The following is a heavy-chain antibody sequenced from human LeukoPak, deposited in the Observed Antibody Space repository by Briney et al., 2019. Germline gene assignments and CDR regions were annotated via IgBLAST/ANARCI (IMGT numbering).Heavy chain of an antibody. CDR1: GFNFSAYS. CDR2: ITSRSTTI. J-gene: IGHJ4*02. V-gene: IGHV3-48*04. CDR3: VRGTGDY. Sequence: GGSRRLSCAASGFNFSAYSMHWVRQDPAQRLELVSYITSRSTTIFYADSVKGRLTVSRDNAKNSLFLQMNRLRAEDTAVYFCVRGTGDYWGQGTRIIVSS.